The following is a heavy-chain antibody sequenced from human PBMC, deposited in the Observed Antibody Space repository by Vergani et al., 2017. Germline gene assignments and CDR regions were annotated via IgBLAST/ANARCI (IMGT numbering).Heavy chain of an antibody. V-gene: IGHV1-69*01. CDR3: ARGAQYDYGDYGGYFDL. J-gene: IGHJ2*01. CDR1: GGTFSSYA. D-gene: IGHD4-17*01. Sequence: QVQLVQSGAEVKKPGSSVKVSCKASGGTFSSYAISWVRQAPGQGLEWMGGIIPIFGTATYAQKFKGRVTITADESTSTAYMELSSLRSEDTAVYYCARGAQYDYGDYGGYFDLWGRGTLVTVSS. CDR2: IIPIFGTA.